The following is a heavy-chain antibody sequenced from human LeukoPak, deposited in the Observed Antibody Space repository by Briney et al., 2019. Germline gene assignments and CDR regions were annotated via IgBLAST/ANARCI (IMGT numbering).Heavy chain of an antibody. D-gene: IGHD3-16*01. CDR1: GYTFTTYA. CDR3: AKEQYPGYDFVGDFAF. V-gene: IGHV7-4-1*02. Sequence: ASVKVSCKASGYTFTTYAINWVRQAPGQGPQWMGWINTHTGDPTYAQDFTGRFVFSLDTSVSTAYLQISSLKAEDTAVYYCAKEQYPGYDFVGDFAFWGQGTLVTVSS. J-gene: IGHJ4*02. CDR2: INTHTGDP.